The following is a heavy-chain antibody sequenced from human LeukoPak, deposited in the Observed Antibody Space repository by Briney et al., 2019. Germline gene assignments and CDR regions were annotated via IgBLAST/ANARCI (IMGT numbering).Heavy chain of an antibody. Sequence: GASVKVSCKASGGTLSSYAISWVRQAPGQGLEWMGGIIPIFGTANYAQKFNGRVTITADESTSTAYMELSSLRSEDTAVYYCARGPVDTAMDPLYYFDYWGQGTLVTVSS. CDR1: GGTLSSYA. V-gene: IGHV1-69*13. CDR2: IIPIFGTA. J-gene: IGHJ4*02. D-gene: IGHD5-18*01. CDR3: ARGPVDTAMDPLYYFDY.